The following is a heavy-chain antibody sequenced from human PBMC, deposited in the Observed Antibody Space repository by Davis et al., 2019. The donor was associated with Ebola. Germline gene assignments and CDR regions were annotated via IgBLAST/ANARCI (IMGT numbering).Heavy chain of an antibody. Sequence: GGSLRLSCAASGFTFSVYYMSWIRQAPGKGPEWVSSISSSASYKNYADSVKGRFTISRDDAKKSLYLQMDSLRAEDTAVYYCAKGSDTSGYSPLDYWGQGTLVTVSS. CDR2: ISSSASYK. CDR3: AKGSDTSGYSPLDY. J-gene: IGHJ4*02. V-gene: IGHV3-11*06. CDR1: GFTFSVYY. D-gene: IGHD5-12*01.